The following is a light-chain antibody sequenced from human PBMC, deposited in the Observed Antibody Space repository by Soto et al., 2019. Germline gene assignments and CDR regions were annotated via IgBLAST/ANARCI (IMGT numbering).Light chain of an antibody. CDR1: RSNIGAGYD. Sequence: QSVLTQTPSVSGAPGQKITMSCTGIRSNIGAGYDVHWYQQVPGTAPRLLIYADNNRPSGVPDRFSASKSGASASLAITGLQGEDEATYGCQSYDTRLSGVIFGAGTKLTVL. CDR3: QSYDTRLSGVI. CDR2: ADN. J-gene: IGLJ2*01. V-gene: IGLV1-40*01.